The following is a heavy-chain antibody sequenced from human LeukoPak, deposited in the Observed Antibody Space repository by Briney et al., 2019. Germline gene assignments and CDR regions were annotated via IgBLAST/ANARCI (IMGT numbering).Heavy chain of an antibody. J-gene: IGHJ3*02. D-gene: IGHD3-22*01. CDR1: GFTFDDYA. CDR3: AKGYDSSGYQPFDI. CDR2: ISWNSGSI. Sequence: PGGSLRLSCAASGFTFDDYAIHWVRQAPGKGLEWVSGISWNSGSIGYADSVKGRFTISRDNAKNSLYLQMNSLRAEDTALYYCAKGYDSSGYQPFDIWGQGTMVTVSS. V-gene: IGHV3-9*01.